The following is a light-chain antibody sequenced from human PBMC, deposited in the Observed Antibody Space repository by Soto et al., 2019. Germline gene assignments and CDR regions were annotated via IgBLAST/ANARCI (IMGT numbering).Light chain of an antibody. Sequence: QSALTQPPSASGSPGQSVTISCTGTSSDVGGYNYVSWYQQHPGKAPKLMISEVSKRPSGVPDRFSGSKSGNTASLTVSGLQAEDEADYYCSSFGRNTHLVFGGGTKLTVL. V-gene: IGLV2-8*01. CDR3: SSFGRNTHLV. CDR1: SSDVGGYNY. J-gene: IGLJ2*01. CDR2: EVS.